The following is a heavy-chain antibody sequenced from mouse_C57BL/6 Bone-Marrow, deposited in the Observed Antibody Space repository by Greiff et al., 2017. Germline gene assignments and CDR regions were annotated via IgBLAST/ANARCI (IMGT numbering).Heavy chain of an antibody. Sequence: QVQLQQSGAELAKPGASVKLSCKASGYTFTSYWMHWVKQRPGQGLEWIGYINPSSGYTQYNQKFKDKDTLTADKSSCTAYMQLSSLTYEDSAVYYWARGDCGSGYFDVWGTGTTVTVSS. V-gene: IGHV1-7*01. CDR2: INPSSGYT. J-gene: IGHJ1*03. CDR1: GYTFTSYW. D-gene: IGHD1-1*01. CDR3: ARGDCGSGYFDV.